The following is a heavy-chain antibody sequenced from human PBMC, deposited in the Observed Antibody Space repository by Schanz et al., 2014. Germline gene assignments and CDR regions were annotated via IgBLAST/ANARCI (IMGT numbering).Heavy chain of an antibody. CDR3: AKDSTHIDIVLVPTAIDY. CDR2: ISYDGSNK. Sequence: VQLVESGGGVVQPGGSLRLSCAASGFIFSNYGMHWVRQAPGKGLEWVAVISYDGSNKYYADSVKGRFTISRDNSKNTLYLQMNSLRAEDTAVYYCAKDSTHIDIVLVPTAIDYWGQGTLVTVSS. J-gene: IGHJ4*02. V-gene: IGHV3-30*19. CDR1: GFIFSNYG. D-gene: IGHD2-2*01.